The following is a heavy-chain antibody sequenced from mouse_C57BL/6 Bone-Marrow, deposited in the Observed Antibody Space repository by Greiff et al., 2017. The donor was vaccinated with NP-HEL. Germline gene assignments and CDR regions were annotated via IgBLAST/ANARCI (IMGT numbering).Heavy chain of an antibody. CDR3: ARGDYDSSYYYLDY. CDR2: INPYNGGT. Sequence: EVQLQQSGPVLVKPGASVKMSCKASGYTFTDYYMHWVKQSHGKSLEWIGVINPYNGGTSYNQKFKGKATLTVDKSSSTAYMELNSLTSKDAAVYYCARGDYDSSYYYLDYWGQGTTLTVSS. V-gene: IGHV1-19*01. J-gene: IGHJ2*01. D-gene: IGHD1-1*01. CDR1: GYTFTDYY.